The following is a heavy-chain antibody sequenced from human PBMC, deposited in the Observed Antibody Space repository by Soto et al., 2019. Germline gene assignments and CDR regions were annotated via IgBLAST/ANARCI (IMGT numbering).Heavy chain of an antibody. D-gene: IGHD1-1*01. CDR2: ISYNGKNE. J-gene: IGHJ6*02. CDR1: GFTFRNHG. CDR3: AKDRNYIAIEEMATTGIDV. V-gene: IGHV3-30*18. Sequence: GGSLRLSRVASGFTFRNHGMNWLRQAPGKGLEWVAVISYNGKNEHDADSLNGRFTISRDNSKNTVLLQMNSLTTEDTAVYYCAKDRNYIAIEEMATTGIDVWGQGTTVTVSS.